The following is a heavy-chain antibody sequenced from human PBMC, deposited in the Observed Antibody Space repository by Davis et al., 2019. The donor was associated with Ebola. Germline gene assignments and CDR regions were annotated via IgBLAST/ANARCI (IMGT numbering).Heavy chain of an antibody. CDR1: GFTFSGYA. V-gene: IGHV3-23*01. D-gene: IGHD5-24*01. J-gene: IGHJ4*02. CDR3: AKAVYRHGNFDY. Sequence: GGSLRLSCAASGFTFSGYAMSWVRQAPGKGLEWVSTIFNSGDTTWYADSVKGRFTVSRDNSKNTLYLQMNSLRAEDTAVHYCAKAVYRHGNFDYWGQGILVTVPS. CDR2: IFNSGDTT.